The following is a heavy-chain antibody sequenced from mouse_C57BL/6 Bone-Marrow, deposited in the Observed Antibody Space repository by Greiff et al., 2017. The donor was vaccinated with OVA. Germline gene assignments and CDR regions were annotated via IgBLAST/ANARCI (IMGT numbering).Heavy chain of an antibody. V-gene: IGHV5-17*01. J-gene: IGHJ1*03. CDR2: ISSGSSTI. CDR3: ARINYWYFDV. Sequence: EVKLMESGGGLVKPGGSLKLSCAASGFTFSDYGMHWVRQAPEKGLEWVAYISSGSSTIYYADTVKGRFTISSVNAKTTLFLQMTSQRSEDTAMYYCARINYWYFDVWGTGTTVTVSS. CDR1: GFTFSDYG.